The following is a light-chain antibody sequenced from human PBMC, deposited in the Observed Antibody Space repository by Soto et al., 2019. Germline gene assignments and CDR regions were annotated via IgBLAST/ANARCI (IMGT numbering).Light chain of an antibody. CDR1: QSVSSSY. V-gene: IGKV3D-7*01. CDR3: QQDYNLPEGT. J-gene: IGKJ1*01. CDR2: GAS. Sequence: PGERVTLSCRASQSVSSSYLTWYQQKPGQAPRLLIYGASTRATSIPARFSGSGSGTDFTLTISSLQPEDFAVYYCQQDYNLPEGTFGQGTKVEIK.